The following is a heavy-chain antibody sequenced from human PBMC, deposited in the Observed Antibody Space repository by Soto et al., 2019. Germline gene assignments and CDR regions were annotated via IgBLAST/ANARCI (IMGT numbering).Heavy chain of an antibody. CDR3: ARGGGYDFWSGEYYYGMDV. D-gene: IGHD3-3*01. CDR2: IWYDGSNK. J-gene: IGHJ6*02. CDR1: GFTFSSYG. Sequence: PGGSLRLSCAASGFTFSSYGMHWVRQAPGKGLEWVAVIWYDGSNKYYADSVKGRFTISRDNSKNTLYLQMNSLRAEDTAVYYCARGGGYDFWSGEYYYGMDVWGQGATVTVSS. V-gene: IGHV3-33*01.